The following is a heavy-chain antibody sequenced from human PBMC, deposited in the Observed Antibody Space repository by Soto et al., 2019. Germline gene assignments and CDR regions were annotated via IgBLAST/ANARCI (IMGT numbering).Heavy chain of an antibody. CDR2: ISAYNGNT. Sequence: GASVKVSCKASGYTFTSYGISWVRQAPGQGLEWMGWISAYNGNTNYAQKLQGRVTMTTDTSTSTAYMELRSLRSDDTAVYYCARDGPLGLTVVVPAAYNWFDPWGQGTLVTVSS. J-gene: IGHJ5*02. D-gene: IGHD2-2*01. V-gene: IGHV1-18*01. CDR3: ARDGPLGLTVVVPAAYNWFDP. CDR1: GYTFTSYG.